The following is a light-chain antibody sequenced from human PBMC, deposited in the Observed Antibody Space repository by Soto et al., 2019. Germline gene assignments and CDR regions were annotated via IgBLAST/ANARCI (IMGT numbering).Light chain of an antibody. V-gene: IGKV3-15*01. Sequence: EAVLTQSPATLSVSPGEGATLSCRASQNVATNLAWYQQRPGQAPRLLIYGASKRAFGLPARFSGSGSGTEFTLTITSLQSEDFAVYYCQQYNNWPQTFGQGTKVEIK. CDR2: GAS. CDR3: QQYNNWPQT. J-gene: IGKJ1*01. CDR1: QNVATN.